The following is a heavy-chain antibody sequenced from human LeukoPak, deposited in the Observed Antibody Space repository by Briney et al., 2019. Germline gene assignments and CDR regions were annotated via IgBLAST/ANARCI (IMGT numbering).Heavy chain of an antibody. CDR2: ISWSSANV. D-gene: IGHD1-26*01. CDR1: GFTFDDYA. CDR3: AKDMGSGSYKGFLDY. V-gene: IGHV3-9*01. Sequence: PGGSLRLSCAASGFTFDDYAMHWVRQDPGKGLEWVSGISWSSANVGYADSVKGRFTISRDNAKNSLYLQMNSPRVEDTALYYCAKDMGSGSYKGFLDYWGQGTLVTVSS. J-gene: IGHJ4*02.